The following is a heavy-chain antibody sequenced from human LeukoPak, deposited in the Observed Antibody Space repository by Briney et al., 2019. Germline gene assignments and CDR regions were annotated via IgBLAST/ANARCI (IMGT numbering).Heavy chain of an antibody. J-gene: IGHJ4*02. V-gene: IGHV4-39*07. CDR3: ARGTLYRGWSYYLDF. Sequence: SETLSLTCSVSGDSISLSFYYWGWIRQPPGKALEWIGSVYYSGTTSYNPSLKSRVTISVDMSKNHFSLRLRSVTAADTAMYYCARGTLYRGWSYYLDFWGQGTLVTVSS. CDR2: VYYSGTT. CDR1: GDSISLSFYY. D-gene: IGHD6-19*01.